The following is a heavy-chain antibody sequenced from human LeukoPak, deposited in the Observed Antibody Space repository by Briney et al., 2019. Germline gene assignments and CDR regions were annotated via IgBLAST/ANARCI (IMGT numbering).Heavy chain of an antibody. CDR1: GFILSEYN. CDR2: ISTSSSRI. D-gene: IGHD1-14*01. CDR3: ARGVEPLAANTLAY. J-gene: IGHJ4*02. V-gene: IGHV3-48*01. Sequence: PGGSLRLSCAASGFILSEYNMIWVRQAPGREGEGVSYISTSSSRIFYANSVKGRFTISRDNSKNTLYLEMNSLSPDDTAVYYCARGVEPLAANTLAYWGQGTLVTVSS.